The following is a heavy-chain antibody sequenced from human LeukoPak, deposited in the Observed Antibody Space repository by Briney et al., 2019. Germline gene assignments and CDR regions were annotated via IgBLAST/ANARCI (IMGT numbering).Heavy chain of an antibody. CDR2: IYHSGST. V-gene: IGHV4-38-2*02. J-gene: IGHJ4*02. Sequence: PSETLSLTCTVSGYSISSGYYWGRIRQPPGKGLEWIGSIYHSGSTYYNPSLKSRVTISVDTSKNQFSLKLSSVTAADTAVYYCARGRSSGWYPNMPFDYWGQGTLVTVSS. CDR1: GYSISSGYY. CDR3: ARGRSSGWYPNMPFDY. D-gene: IGHD6-19*01.